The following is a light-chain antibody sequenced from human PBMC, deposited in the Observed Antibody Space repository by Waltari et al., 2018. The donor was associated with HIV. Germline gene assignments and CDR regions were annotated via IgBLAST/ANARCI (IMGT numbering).Light chain of an antibody. CDR2: DVT. CDR1: SSDIGRFDF. J-gene: IGLJ2*01. Sequence: SALTQPASVSGSPGQSITISCLGASSDIGRFDFVSCYQQHPDKAPKLILYDVTYRPSGVSGRFSGSRSGSMASLTISGLQPEDEADYFCCSYSDSGTILFGGGTRVTVL. CDR3: CSYSDSGTIL. V-gene: IGLV2-14*03.